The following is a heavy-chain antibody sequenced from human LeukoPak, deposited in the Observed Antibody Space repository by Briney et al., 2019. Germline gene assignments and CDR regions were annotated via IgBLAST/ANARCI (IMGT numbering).Heavy chain of an antibody. Sequence: SETLSLTCTVSGGSISSYYWSWIRQPPGKGLEWIGYIYYSGSTNYNPSLKSRVTISVDTSKNQFSLKLSSVTAADTAVYYCARGGGTPRLFDYWGQGTLVTVSS. V-gene: IGHV4-59*01. CDR3: ARGGGTPRLFDY. CDR1: GGSISSYY. D-gene: IGHD1-1*01. CDR2: IYYSGST. J-gene: IGHJ4*02.